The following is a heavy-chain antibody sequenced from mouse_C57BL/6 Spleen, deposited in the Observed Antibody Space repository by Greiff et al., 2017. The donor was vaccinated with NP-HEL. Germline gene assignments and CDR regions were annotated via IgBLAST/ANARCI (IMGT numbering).Heavy chain of an antibody. CDR3: ARGRGTTNYFDY. D-gene: IGHD1-1*01. Sequence: VQLQQPGAELVMPGASVKLSCKASGYTFTSYWMHWVKQRPGQGLEWIGEIDPSDSYTNYNQKFKGKSTLTVDKSSSTAYMQLSSLTSEDSAVYYCARGRGTTNYFDYWGQGTTLTVSS. J-gene: IGHJ2*01. V-gene: IGHV1-69*01. CDR1: GYTFTSYW. CDR2: IDPSDSYT.